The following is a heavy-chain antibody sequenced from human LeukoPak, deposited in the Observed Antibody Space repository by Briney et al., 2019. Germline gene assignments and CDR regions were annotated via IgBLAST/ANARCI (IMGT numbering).Heavy chain of an antibody. J-gene: IGHJ4*02. D-gene: IGHD5-24*01. CDR3: AKDGARDGYNYPDY. V-gene: IGHV3-23*01. Sequence: PGGSLRLSCAASGFTFGTYAMTWVRQASGKGLEWVASINSGDSTYYGDSVKGRFTISRDKSKNTLYLQMNSLRAEDTAVYYCAKDGARDGYNYPDYWGQGTLVTVSS. CDR1: GFTFGTYA. CDR2: INSGDST.